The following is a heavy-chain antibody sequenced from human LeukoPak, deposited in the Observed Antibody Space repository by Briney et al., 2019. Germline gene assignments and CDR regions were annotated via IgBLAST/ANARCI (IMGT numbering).Heavy chain of an antibody. Sequence: PGGSLRLSCAASGFIFSNYAMSWLRQAPGKGLEWVSYISSSGSTIYYADSVKGRFTISRDNAKNSLYLQMNSLRAEDTAVYYCARLPRYYGSGSRGENWFDPWGQGTLVTVSS. CDR1: GFIFSNYA. J-gene: IGHJ5*02. CDR2: ISSSGSTI. D-gene: IGHD3-10*01. V-gene: IGHV3-48*03. CDR3: ARLPRYYGSGSRGENWFDP.